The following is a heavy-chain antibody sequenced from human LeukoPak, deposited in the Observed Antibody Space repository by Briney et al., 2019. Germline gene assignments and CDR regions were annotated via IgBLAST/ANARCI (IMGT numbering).Heavy chain of an antibody. J-gene: IGHJ4*02. CDR1: GGSFSGYY. Sequence: SETLSLTCAVYGGSFSGYYWSWIRQPPGKGLEWIGEINHSGSTNYNPSLKSRVTISVDTSKNQFSLKLSSVTAADTAVYYCARSSYGAGSKPYWVDYWGQGTLVTVSS. CDR2: INHSGST. D-gene: IGHD3-10*01. CDR3: ARSSYGAGSKPYWVDY. V-gene: IGHV4-34*01.